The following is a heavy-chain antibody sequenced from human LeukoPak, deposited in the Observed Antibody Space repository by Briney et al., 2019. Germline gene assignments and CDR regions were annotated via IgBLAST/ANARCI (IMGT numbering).Heavy chain of an antibody. CDR2: IWYDGSNK. CDR3: ARPPKGPYDSSGYC. V-gene: IGHV3-33*01. CDR1: GFTFSSYG. D-gene: IGHD3-22*01. J-gene: IGHJ4*02. Sequence: PGGSLRLSCAASGFTFSSYGMHWVRQAPGKGLEWVAAIWYDGSNKYYADSVKGRFTISRDNSKNTLYLQMNSLRAEDTAVYYCARPPKGPYDSSGYCWGQGTLVTVSS.